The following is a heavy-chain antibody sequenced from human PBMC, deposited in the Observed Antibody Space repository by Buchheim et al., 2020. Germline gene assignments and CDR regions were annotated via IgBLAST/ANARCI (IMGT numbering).Heavy chain of an antibody. CDR2: ISGSGGST. CDR3: AKASMYSSGWYGRDTDIDY. CDR1: GFTFSSYA. V-gene: IGHV3-23*01. Sequence: EVQLLESGGGLVQPGGSLRLSCAASGFTFSSYAMSWVRQAPGKGLEWVSAISGSGGSTYYADSVKGRFTLSRDNSKNTLYLQMNSLRAEDTAVYYCAKASMYSSGWYGRDTDIDYWGQGTL. J-gene: IGHJ4*02. D-gene: IGHD6-19*01.